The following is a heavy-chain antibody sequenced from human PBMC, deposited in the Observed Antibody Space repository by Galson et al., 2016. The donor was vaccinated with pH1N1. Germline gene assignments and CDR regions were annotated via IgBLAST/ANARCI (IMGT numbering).Heavy chain of an antibody. CDR3: ARGYSSGWYFDY. CDR1: GGSISSDGIY. Sequence: TLSLTCTVSGGSISSDGIYWSWIRQHPAKGLEWIGFVYYNGRADYNPPLKSRAGISIDTSKGQFSLTLTSVTAADTAVYFCARGYSSGWYFDYWGQGARVTVSS. CDR2: VYYNGRA. D-gene: IGHD6-19*01. V-gene: IGHV4-31*03. J-gene: IGHJ4*02.